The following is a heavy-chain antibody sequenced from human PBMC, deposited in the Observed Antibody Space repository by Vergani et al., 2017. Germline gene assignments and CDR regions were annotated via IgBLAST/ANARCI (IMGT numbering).Heavy chain of an antibody. Sequence: QLQLQESGPGLVKPSETLSLTCTVSGGPISSSSYYWGWIRQPPGKGLEWIGSIYYSGSTYYNPSLKSRVTISVDTSKNQFSLKLSSVTAADTAVYYCAGPLGAVAGTLDWYFDLWGRGTLVTVSS. D-gene: IGHD6-19*01. CDR1: GGPISSSSYY. V-gene: IGHV4-39*01. CDR2: IYYSGST. J-gene: IGHJ2*01. CDR3: AGPLGAVAGTLDWYFDL.